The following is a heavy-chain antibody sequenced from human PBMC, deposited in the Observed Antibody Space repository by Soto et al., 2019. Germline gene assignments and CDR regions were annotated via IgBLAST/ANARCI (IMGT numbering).Heavy chain of an antibody. CDR3: AEPKLYDSSGDYFPLDY. CDR2: IIPSFGTA. CDR1: GGTFSSYA. J-gene: IGHJ4*02. Sequence: QVQLVQSGAEVKKPGSSVKVSCKASGGTFSSYAISWVRQAPGQGLEWMGGIIPSFGTANYAQKFQGRVTITADESASTAYMELSSLRSEDTAVYHCAEPKLYDSSGDYFPLDYWGQGTLVTVSS. D-gene: IGHD3-22*01. V-gene: IGHV1-69*12.